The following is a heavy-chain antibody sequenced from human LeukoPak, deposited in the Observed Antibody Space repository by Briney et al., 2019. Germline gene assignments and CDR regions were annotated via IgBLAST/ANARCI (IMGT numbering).Heavy chain of an antibody. CDR3: ARASGNYYAEYFHL. CDR2: IYNGGNT. Sequence: GGSLRLSCAASGITVNSNYMSWVRQAPGKGLEWVSVIYNGGNTYYADSVKGRFATSRDSSDNTLYLRMNSLRAEDTAVYYCARASGNYYAEYFHLWGQGTLVTVSS. CDR1: GITVNSNY. D-gene: IGHD1-26*01. V-gene: IGHV3-53*01. J-gene: IGHJ1*01.